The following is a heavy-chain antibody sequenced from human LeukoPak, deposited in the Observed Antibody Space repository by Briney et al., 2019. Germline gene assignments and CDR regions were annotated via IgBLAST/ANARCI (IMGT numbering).Heavy chain of an antibody. CDR2: ISGSSDYI. Sequence: GGSLRLSCAASEFTFTSYSMNWVRQAPGKGLEWVSSISGSSDYIYYADSVKGRFTISRDNAKNSLYLQINSLRAEDTAVYYCARDGYGDYHYDYWGQGTLVTVSS. CDR3: ARDGYGDYHYDY. CDR1: EFTFTSYS. V-gene: IGHV3-21*01. J-gene: IGHJ4*02. D-gene: IGHD4-17*01.